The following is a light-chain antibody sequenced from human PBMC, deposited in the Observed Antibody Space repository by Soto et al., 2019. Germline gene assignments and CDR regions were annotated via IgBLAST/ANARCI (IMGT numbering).Light chain of an antibody. V-gene: IGLV2-14*01. J-gene: IGLJ1*01. CDR2: DVS. CDR1: SSDVGGYNY. Sequence: QSVLTQPASVSGSPGQAITIYCTGTSSDVGGYNYVSWYQQHPGKAPKLMIYDVSNRPSGVSNRFSGSKSGNTASLTISGLQAKDESDYYCSSYTSSSTPYVFGTGTKVTAL. CDR3: SSYTSSSTPYV.